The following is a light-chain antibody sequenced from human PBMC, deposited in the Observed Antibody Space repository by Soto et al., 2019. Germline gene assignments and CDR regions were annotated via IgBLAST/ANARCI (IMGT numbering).Light chain of an antibody. CDR3: GTWDSSLSAEV. V-gene: IGLV1-51*01. CDR1: SSNIGNNY. J-gene: IGLJ3*02. CDR2: DNN. Sequence: QSVLTQPPSVSAAPGQKVTISCSGSSSNIGNNYVSWYQQLPGTAPKLLIYDNNKRPSGIPDRFSGSKSGTSATLGITGLQTGDEADYYCGTWDSSLSAEVFGGGTQVTVL.